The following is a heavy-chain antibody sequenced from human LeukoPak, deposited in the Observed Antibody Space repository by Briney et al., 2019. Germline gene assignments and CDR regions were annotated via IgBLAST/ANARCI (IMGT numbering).Heavy chain of an antibody. V-gene: IGHV4-34*01. CDR2: INHSGST. CDR1: GGSFSGYY. CDR3: ARDRVAGTNDAFDI. Sequence: SETLSLTCAVYGGSFSGYYWSWIRQPPGKGLEWIGEINHSGSTNYNPSLRSRVTISVDTSKNQFSLKLSSVTAADTAVYYCARDRVAGTNDAFDIWGQGTMVTVSS. D-gene: IGHD6-19*01. J-gene: IGHJ3*02.